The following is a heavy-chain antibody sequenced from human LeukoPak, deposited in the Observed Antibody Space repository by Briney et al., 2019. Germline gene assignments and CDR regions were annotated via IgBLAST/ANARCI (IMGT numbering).Heavy chain of an antibody. CDR2: VSYDGGHK. CDR3: ARDRINMMVLGHDSGLDF. Sequence: GGSLRLSCVGSGFRLSEYGIHWVRQAPGKGLEWVAVVSYDGGHKYYADSVKGRFTISRDTSSDTVSLQMNSLRVEDTAVYYCARDRINMMVLGHDSGLDFWGQGTLVTVSS. CDR1: GFRLSEYG. V-gene: IGHV3-30*03. D-gene: IGHD3-22*01. J-gene: IGHJ4*02.